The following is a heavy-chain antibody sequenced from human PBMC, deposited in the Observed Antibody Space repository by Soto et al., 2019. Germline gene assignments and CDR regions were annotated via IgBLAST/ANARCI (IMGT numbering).Heavy chain of an antibody. D-gene: IGHD3-10*01. CDR2: FFIGGNT. V-gene: IGHV4-39*07. Sequence: PSETLSLTCTVSGGSISSTTYYWGWMRHPPGKGLGWIASFFIGGNTYYNPALKSRVTISVDTSKNQFSLKLSSVTAADTAVYYCARGEASMVRGVSNWFDPWGQGTLVTVS. CDR1: GGSISSTTYY. CDR3: ARGEASMVRGVSNWFDP. J-gene: IGHJ5*02.